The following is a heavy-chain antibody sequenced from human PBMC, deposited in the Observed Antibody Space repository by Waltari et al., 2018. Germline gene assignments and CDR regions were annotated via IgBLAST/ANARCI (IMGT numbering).Heavy chain of an antibody. Sequence: QITLKESGPTLVKPTQTLTLTCTFSGFSLSTSGVGVGWIRQPPGKALEWLALIYWNYDKRYSPSLKSRLTITKDTSKNQVVLTMTNMDPVDTATYYCAHRHGEGYGDDCFDYWGQGTLVTVSS. V-gene: IGHV2-5*01. D-gene: IGHD4-17*01. CDR2: IYWNYDK. CDR3: AHRHGEGYGDDCFDY. CDR1: GFSLSTSGVG. J-gene: IGHJ4*02.